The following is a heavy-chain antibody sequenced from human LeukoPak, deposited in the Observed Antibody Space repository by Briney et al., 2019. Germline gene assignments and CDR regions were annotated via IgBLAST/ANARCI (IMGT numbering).Heavy chain of an antibody. D-gene: IGHD2-2*01. J-gene: IGHJ5*02. CDR1: GDSVTNYY. V-gene: IGHV4-59*02. CDR3: ARESLLGSTLFDP. CDR2: IFYRGNS. Sequence: PSETLSLTCSVSGDSVTNYYWSWIRQPPGKGLEYIGYIFYRGNSNYSPSLKSRLTMSVDTSRNQLSLKLSSVTAADTAVYYCARESLLGSTLFDPWGQGTLVIVSS.